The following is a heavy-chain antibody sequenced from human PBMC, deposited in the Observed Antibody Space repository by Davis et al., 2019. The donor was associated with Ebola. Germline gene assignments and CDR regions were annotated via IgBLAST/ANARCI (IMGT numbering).Heavy chain of an antibody. D-gene: IGHD3-10*01. CDR3: AKGYGSGSYYKALPPFDD. V-gene: IGHV3-23*01. CDR1: VITFSSYA. CDR2: ISGSGGTT. Sequence: GGSLRLSCTDSVITFSSYAMTWVRQAPGKGLEWVSAISGSGGTTYYAASVKGRFTISRDNPKNTLYLQMNSLRAEDTAVYYCAKGYGSGSYYKALPPFDDWGQGTLVTVSS. J-gene: IGHJ4*02.